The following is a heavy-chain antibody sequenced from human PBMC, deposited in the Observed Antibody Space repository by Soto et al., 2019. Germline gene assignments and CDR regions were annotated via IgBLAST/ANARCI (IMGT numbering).Heavy chain of an antibody. CDR3: AAGHSGYYYDYYYYGMDL. D-gene: IGHD1-26*01. CDR2: IVVGSGNT. CDR1: GFTFTNSA. V-gene: IGHV1-58*01. J-gene: IGHJ6*02. Sequence: WXSVNDSCQASGFTFTNSAVQWVRQARGQRLEWIGWIVVGSGNTNYAQKFQERVTITRDMSTSTAYMELGSLRSEDTAVYYCAAGHSGYYYDYYYYGMDLWGQGTTVTVSS.